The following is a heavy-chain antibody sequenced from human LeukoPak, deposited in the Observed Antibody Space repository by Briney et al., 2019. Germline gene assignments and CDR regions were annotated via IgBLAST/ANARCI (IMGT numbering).Heavy chain of an antibody. CDR1: GDSVSSNSAA. V-gene: IGHV6-1*01. D-gene: IGHD6-19*01. J-gene: IGHJ2*01. CDR2: TYYRSKWYN. CDR3: ARGAGIAVYWYFDL. Sequence: SQTLSLTCANSGDSVSSNSAAWNWIRQSPSRGLEWLGRTYYRSKWYNDYAVSVKSRITINPDTSKNQFSLQLNSVTPEDTAVYYCARGAGIAVYWYFDLWGRGTLVTVSS.